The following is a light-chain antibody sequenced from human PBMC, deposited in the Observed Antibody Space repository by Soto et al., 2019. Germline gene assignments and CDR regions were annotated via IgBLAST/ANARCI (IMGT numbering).Light chain of an antibody. CDR2: AAS. Sequence: DIQMTQSPSPLSASVGDRVTITCRASQSISNYLNWYQQKPGKAPKRLMYAASSLQSGVPSRFSGGGSGTDFPLHIRSLQPEDFATYLCHQSYSPPRTFGQGTQVEIK. V-gene: IGKV1-39*01. CDR3: HQSYSPPRT. CDR1: QSISNY. J-gene: IGKJ1*01.